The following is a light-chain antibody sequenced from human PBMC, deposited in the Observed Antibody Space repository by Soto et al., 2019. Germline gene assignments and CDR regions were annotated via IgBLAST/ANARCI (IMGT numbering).Light chain of an antibody. Sequence: DIHMTESPSTMSASVGDRVTITCRASQSIRSLLAWYQQKPGKAPKVLIYDASSLGSGVPSRFSGSGSGTEFTLTISSLQPDDFATYFCQQYQTYSTFGQGRRLEVK. CDR1: QSIRSL. CDR2: DAS. V-gene: IGKV1-5*01. J-gene: IGKJ5*01. CDR3: QQYQTYST.